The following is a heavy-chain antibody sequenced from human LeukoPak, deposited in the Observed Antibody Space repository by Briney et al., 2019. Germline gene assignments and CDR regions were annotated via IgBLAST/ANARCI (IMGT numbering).Heavy chain of an antibody. D-gene: IGHD3-10*01. CDR2: WHHSGIT. J-gene: IGHJ4*02. CDR3: ARQYEF. V-gene: IGHV4-39*01. CDR1: GASIISGNYF. Sequence: SETLSLTCTVPGASIISGNYFWGWVRQPPGKRLEWIGSWHHSGITDYNPSLKSRVTIVADPSKNQFSLKLASVAAADSAVYFCARQYEFWGQGTLVTVSS.